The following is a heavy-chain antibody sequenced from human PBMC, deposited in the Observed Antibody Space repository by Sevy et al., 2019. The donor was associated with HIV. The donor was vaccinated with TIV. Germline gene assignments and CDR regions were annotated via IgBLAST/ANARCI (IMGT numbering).Heavy chain of an antibody. CDR3: ARELWPGDY. D-gene: IGHD2-21*01. Sequence: GGSLRLSCAASGFTFNDYYMGWVRQAPGKGLEWVANIKQDGSQKNNLDSVKGRFTISRDNAKNSLYLQMNRLRVDDTAVYYCARELWPGDYWGQGTLVTVSS. V-gene: IGHV3-7*01. J-gene: IGHJ4*02. CDR1: GFTFNDYY. CDR2: IKQDGSQK.